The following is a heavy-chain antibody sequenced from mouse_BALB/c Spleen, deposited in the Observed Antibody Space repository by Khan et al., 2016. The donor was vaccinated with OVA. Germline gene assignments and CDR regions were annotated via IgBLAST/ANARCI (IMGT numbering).Heavy chain of an antibody. CDR2: ITKRGST. V-gene: IGHV3-2*02. CDR1: GYSCTSDYA. Sequence: EVQLVETGPGLVQPSQSLSLTCTVTGYSCTSDYAWNWFRQFPGNKLEWMDDITKRGSTTYNHSLTSRISITRDTSKNQFFLQWNSVTTEDTATNYCASEQGCYYARDFWGQGTSVPVS. J-gene: IGHJ4*01. CDR3: ASEQGCYYARDF.